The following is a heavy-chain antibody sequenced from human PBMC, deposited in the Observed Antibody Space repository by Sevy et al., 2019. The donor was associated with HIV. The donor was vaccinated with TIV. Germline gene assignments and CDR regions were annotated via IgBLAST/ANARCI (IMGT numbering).Heavy chain of an antibody. CDR1: GFTFSNYA. J-gene: IGHJ5*02. V-gene: IGHV3-64D*06. D-gene: IGHD3-9*01. CDR2: LSSDNAGST. Sequence: GGSLRLSCSASGFTFSNYAMHWVRQAPGKGLEYVSGLSSDNAGSTYYADSVNGRFTISRDNSKNTLSLQMSSLRTEDTAVYYCVKDRIETILWSKGDWFDPWGQGTLVTVSS. CDR3: VKDRIETILWSKGDWFDP.